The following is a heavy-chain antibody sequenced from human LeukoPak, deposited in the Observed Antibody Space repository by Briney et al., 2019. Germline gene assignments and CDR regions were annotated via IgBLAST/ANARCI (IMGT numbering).Heavy chain of an antibody. CDR3: ARSPVAGPPNYFDY. V-gene: IGHV3-23*01. D-gene: IGHD6-19*01. Sequence: PGGSLRLSCTVSGFNFSSFYMSWVRQAPGEGLEWVSAISGSGGSTYYADSVKGRFTISRDNSKNTLYLQIDFLTAEDTAVYYCARSPVAGPPNYFDYFGQGTLVTVSS. CDR2: ISGSGGST. CDR1: GFNFSSFY. J-gene: IGHJ4*02.